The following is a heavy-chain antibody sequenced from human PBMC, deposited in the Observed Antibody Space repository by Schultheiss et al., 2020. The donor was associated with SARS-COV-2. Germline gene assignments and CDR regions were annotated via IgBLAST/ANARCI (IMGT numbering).Heavy chain of an antibody. V-gene: IGHV3-23*01. CDR3: AKDRTMITFGGGYYFDY. Sequence: GGSLRLSCAASGFTFSSYAMSWVRQAPGKGLEWVSGISWNSGSIGYADSVKGRFTISRDNAKNSLYLQMNSLRAEDTAVYYCAKDRTMITFGGGYYFDYWGQGTLVTVSS. D-gene: IGHD3-16*01. J-gene: IGHJ4*02. CDR1: GFTFSSYA. CDR2: ISWNSGSI.